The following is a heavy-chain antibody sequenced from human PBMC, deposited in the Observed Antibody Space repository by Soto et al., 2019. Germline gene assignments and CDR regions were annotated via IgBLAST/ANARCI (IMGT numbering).Heavy chain of an antibody. D-gene: IGHD2-2*01. V-gene: IGHV3-23*01. Sequence: EVQLLESGGGLVQPGGSLRLSCAASGFTFSNYAMSWVRQAPGKGLEWVSTLSGSGGSTYYADSVKGRFTISRDNSKNTLYLQMNSLRAEDTAVYYCAKDTVPVATPWFDPWGKGTLVTVSS. CDR1: GFTFSNYA. J-gene: IGHJ5*02. CDR3: AKDTVPVATPWFDP. CDR2: LSGSGGST.